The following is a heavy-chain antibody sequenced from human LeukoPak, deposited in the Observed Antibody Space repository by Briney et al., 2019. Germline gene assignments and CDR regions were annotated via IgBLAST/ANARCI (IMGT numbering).Heavy chain of an antibody. CDR1: GGSISSYY. CDR2: IYYSGST. CDR3: ARLQWPVTGWFDP. D-gene: IGHD6-19*01. V-gene: IGHV4-59*01. J-gene: IGHJ5*02. Sequence: PSETLSLTCTVSGGSISSYYWSWIRQPPGKGLEWIGYIYYSGSTNYNPSLKSRVTISVDTSKNQFSLKLSSVTAADTAVYYCARLQWPVTGWFDPWGQGTLVTVSS.